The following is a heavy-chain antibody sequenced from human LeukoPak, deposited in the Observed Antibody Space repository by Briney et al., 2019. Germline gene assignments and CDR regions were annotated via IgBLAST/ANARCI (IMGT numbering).Heavy chain of an antibody. CDR2: IIPILGIA. CDR1: GGTFSSYA. J-gene: IGHJ4*02. Sequence: SVRVSCKASGGTFSSYAISWVRQAPGQGLEWMGRIIPILGIANYAQKFQGRVTITADKSTSTAYMELSSLRSEDTAVYYCARVDDSSGNFDYWGQGTLDTVSS. CDR3: ARVDDSSGNFDY. D-gene: IGHD3-22*01. V-gene: IGHV1-69*04.